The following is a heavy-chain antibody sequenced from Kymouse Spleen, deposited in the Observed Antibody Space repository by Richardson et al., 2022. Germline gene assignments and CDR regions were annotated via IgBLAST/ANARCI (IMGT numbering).Heavy chain of an antibody. Sequence: EVQLVESGGGLVQPGGSLRLSCAASGFTFSSYWMSWVRQAPGKGLEWVANIKQDGSEKYYVDSVKGRFTISRDNAKNSLYLQMNSLRAEDTAVYYCARLYCTNGVCYRPHFDYWGQGTLVTVSS. CDR1: GFTFSSYW. V-gene: IGHV3-7*01. CDR2: IKQDGSEK. CDR3: ARLYCTNGVCYRPHFDY. D-gene: IGHD2-8*01. J-gene: IGHJ4*02.